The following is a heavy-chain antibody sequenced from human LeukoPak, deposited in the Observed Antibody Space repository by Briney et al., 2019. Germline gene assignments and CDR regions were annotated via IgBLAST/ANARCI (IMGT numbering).Heavy chain of an antibody. CDR1: GFTFSSYS. CDR2: ISSSSSSI. J-gene: IGHJ5*02. V-gene: IGHV3-48*01. Sequence: PGGSLRLSCAASGFTFSSYSMNWVRQAPGKGLEWVSYISSSSSSIYYADSVKGRFTISRDNAKNPLYLQMDSLRAEDTAVYYCATDYDYIWGSYGFDPWGQGTLVTVSS. D-gene: IGHD3-16*01. CDR3: ATDYDYIWGSYGFDP.